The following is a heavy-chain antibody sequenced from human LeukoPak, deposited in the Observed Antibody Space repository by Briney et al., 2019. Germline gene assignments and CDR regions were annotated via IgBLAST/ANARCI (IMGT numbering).Heavy chain of an antibody. V-gene: IGHV1-18*01. D-gene: IGHD1-26*01. Sequence: GASVKVSCKASGYTFSDYGISWVRHAPGQGLEWMGWISGYNGNTNYAQKLQGRVTMTTDTSTSTAYMELRSLKSDDTAVYYCGRSREGLYSGSFLDYWGQGTLVTVSS. CDR1: GYTFSDYG. J-gene: IGHJ4*02. CDR2: ISGYNGNT. CDR3: GRSREGLYSGSFLDY.